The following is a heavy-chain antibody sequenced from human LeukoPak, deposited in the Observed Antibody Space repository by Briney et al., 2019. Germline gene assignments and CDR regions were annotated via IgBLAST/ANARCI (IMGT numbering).Heavy chain of an antibody. CDR3: ARGHSSSWLRGDY. V-gene: IGHV3-30-3*01. CDR1: GFMLSSFP. J-gene: IGHJ4*02. Sequence: GGSLRLSCAASGFMLSSFPMHWVRQAPGKGLEWEALISYDGSNIYYADSVKGRFTISRDNSKNTLYLQMSSLRTEDTAVYYCARGHSSSWLRGDYWGQGTLVTVSS. CDR2: ISYDGSNI. D-gene: IGHD6-13*01.